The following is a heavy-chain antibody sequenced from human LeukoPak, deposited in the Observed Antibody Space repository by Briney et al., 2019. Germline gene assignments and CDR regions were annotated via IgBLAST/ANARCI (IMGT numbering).Heavy chain of an antibody. J-gene: IGHJ3*02. Sequence: PSETLSLTCAVSGGSISRGHWWSWVRQPPGKGLEWIGEIDQSGSTYYNPSLKSRVTISVDTSKNQFSLKLSSVTAADTAVYYCARHYSSSWYLAFDIWGQGTMVTVSS. V-gene: IGHV4-4*02. CDR2: IDQSGST. CDR1: GGSISRGHW. CDR3: ARHYSSSWYLAFDI. D-gene: IGHD6-13*01.